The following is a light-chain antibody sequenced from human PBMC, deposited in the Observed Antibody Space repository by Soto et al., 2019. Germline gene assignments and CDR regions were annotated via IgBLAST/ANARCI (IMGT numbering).Light chain of an antibody. CDR2: TNN. CDR3: EAWDGSLNDYV. J-gene: IGLJ1*01. Sequence: QSVLTQPPSASGTPGQRVTISCSGSSSSIGSNSVNWYQQLPRTAPKVLIYTNNQRPSGVPDRFSCSKAGTSASLAISGLQSEDEDDYYCEAWDGSLNDYVFWTGTKLTVL. V-gene: IGLV1-44*01. CDR1: SSSIGSNS.